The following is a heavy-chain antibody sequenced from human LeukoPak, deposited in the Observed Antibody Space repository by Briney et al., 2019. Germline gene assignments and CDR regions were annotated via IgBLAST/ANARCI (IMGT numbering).Heavy chain of an antibody. D-gene: IGHD3-10*01. V-gene: IGHV1-2*02. CDR1: GYTFTGYY. CDR2: INPNSGGT. CDR3: ARATRSRYGSGYPPAY. Sequence: ASVKVSCKASGYTFTGYYMHWVRQAPGQGLGWMGWINPNSGGTNYAQKFQGRVTMTRDTSISTAYMELSRLRSDDTAVYYCARATRSRYGSGYPPAYWGQGTLVTVSS. J-gene: IGHJ4*02.